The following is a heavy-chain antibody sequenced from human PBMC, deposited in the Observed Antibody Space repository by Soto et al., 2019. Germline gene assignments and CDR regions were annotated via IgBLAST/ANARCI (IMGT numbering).Heavy chain of an antibody. J-gene: IGHJ5*02. V-gene: IGHV4-4*07. CDR2: IYATGTT. CDR3: VRDGTKTLRDWFDP. CDR1: GASSSRFY. D-gene: IGHD1-1*01. Sequence: CETLSLTGTVSGASSSRFYWSWIRESAGKGLEWIGRIYATGTTDYNPSLKSRVMMSVDTSKKQFSLKLRSVTAADTAVYYCVRDGTKTLRDWFDPWGQGISVTVSS.